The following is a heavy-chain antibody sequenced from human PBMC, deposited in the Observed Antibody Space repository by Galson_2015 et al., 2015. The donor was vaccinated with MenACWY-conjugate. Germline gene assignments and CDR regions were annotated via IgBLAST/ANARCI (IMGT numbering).Heavy chain of an antibody. J-gene: IGHJ6*02. CDR1: GYYFTSYW. CDR2: ISPGDSNT. D-gene: IGHD1-26*01. V-gene: IGHV5-51*01. CDR3: ARHPPGGRGMDV. Sequence: SGAEVKQPGESLKISCKGSGYYFTSYWIAWVRQIPGKGLEWMGLISPGDSNTRYSPSFQGQVTISADKSISTAYLQWSSLKASDTAMYYCARHPPGGRGMDVWGQGNPGHRLL.